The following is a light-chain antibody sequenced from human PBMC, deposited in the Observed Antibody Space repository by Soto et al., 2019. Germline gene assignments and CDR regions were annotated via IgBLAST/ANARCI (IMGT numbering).Light chain of an antibody. CDR3: QPYDNPPP. Sequence: DIQMTQSPSSLSASVGDRVTITCQASQDISNYLNWYQQKPGKAPKLLIYDASNLETGVPSRFSGSGSGTDFTFTISSLHPEYISTDYCQPYDNPPPFGPGTKVDIK. J-gene: IGKJ3*01. CDR2: DAS. V-gene: IGKV1-33*01. CDR1: QDISNY.